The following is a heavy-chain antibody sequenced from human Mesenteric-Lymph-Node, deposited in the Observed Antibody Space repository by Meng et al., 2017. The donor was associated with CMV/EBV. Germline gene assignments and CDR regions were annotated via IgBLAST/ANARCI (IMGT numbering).Heavy chain of an antibody. CDR2: SNHSGST. V-gene: IGHV4-34*01. CDR1: GGSFSAYY. J-gene: IGHJ4*02. CDR3: ASLAPLNNTKDKIPSGY. D-gene: IGHD1-14*01. Sequence: QVQLQQWGAGLLKPSETLSLTCAVYGGSFSAYYWSWIPQPPGKGLGWIGESNHSGSTNYTPSLKSRITISVDTSKNQYSLKLTSVTAADTAVYFCASLAPLNNTKDKIPSGYWGQGTLVTVSS.